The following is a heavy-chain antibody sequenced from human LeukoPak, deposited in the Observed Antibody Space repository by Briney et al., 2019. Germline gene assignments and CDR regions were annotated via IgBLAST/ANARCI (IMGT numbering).Heavy chain of an antibody. CDR3: ARVGSNVNGDMSSRPVFY. CDR1: GFTFSDYY. Sequence: GGSLRLSCAASGFTFSDYYMSWIRQAPGKGLEWVSYISSSGSTVYYADSVKGRFTISRDNAKNSLYLLMNSLRAEDTAFYYCARVGSNVNGDMSSRPVFYGGQGPLVTVSS. J-gene: IGHJ4*02. V-gene: IGHV3-11*01. CDR2: ISSSGSTV. D-gene: IGHD2-15*01.